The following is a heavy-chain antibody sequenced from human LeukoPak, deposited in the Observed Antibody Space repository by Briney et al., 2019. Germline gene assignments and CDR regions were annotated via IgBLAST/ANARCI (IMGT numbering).Heavy chain of an antibody. CDR2: INTNTGNP. V-gene: IGHV7-4-1*02. CDR1: GYTFTSYA. Sequence: GAPVKVSCKASGYTFTSYAMNWVRQVPGQGLEWMGWINTNTGNPTYAQGFTGRFVFSLDTSVSTAYLQISSLKAEDTAVYYCARVLRHYYYYYMDVWGKGTTVTVSS. CDR3: ARVLRHYYYYYMDV. J-gene: IGHJ6*03.